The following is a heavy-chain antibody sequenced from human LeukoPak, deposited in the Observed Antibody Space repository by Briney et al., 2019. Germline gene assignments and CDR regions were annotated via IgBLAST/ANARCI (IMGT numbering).Heavy chain of an antibody. V-gene: IGHV2-5*08. J-gene: IGHJ5*02. CDR3: ARLDRTVTTLDP. CDR2: IYWDDDK. CDR1: GGSISSYYW. Sequence: TLSLTCTVSGGSISSYYWSWIRQPPGKALEWLALIYWDDDKRYSPSLKSRLTITKDTSKNQVVLTLTNMDPVDTATYYCARLDRTVTTLDPWGQGTLVTVSS. D-gene: IGHD4-17*01.